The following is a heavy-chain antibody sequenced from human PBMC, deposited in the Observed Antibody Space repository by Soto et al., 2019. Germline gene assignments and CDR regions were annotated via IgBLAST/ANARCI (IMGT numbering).Heavy chain of an antibody. Sequence: PGGSLRLSGAASGFTFGTTDMSWVRQAPGEGLEWVSTIDGSGGITYYADSVKGRFTISRDNSRNTAYLQMNSLRGDDPALYYCVKNSGWFNTWGQGALVTVS. CDR3: VKNSGWFNT. CDR2: IDGSGGIT. J-gene: IGHJ5*02. CDR1: GFTFGTTD. D-gene: IGHD3-10*01. V-gene: IGHV3-23*01.